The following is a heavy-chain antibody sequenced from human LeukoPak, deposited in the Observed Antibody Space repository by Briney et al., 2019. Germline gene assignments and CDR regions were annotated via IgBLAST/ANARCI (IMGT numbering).Heavy chain of an antibody. D-gene: IGHD6-13*01. V-gene: IGHV3-7*01. Sequence: GGSLRLSCAASGFTFSTYWMTWVRQAPGKGLEWVANIKQDGSETYYVDSVKGRFTISRDNAKNSLYLQMNSLRAEDTAVYYCARDSSGTAGGYYFDYWGQGTLVTVSS. CDR3: ARDSSGTAGGYYFDY. J-gene: IGHJ4*02. CDR1: GFTFSTYW. CDR2: IKQDGSET.